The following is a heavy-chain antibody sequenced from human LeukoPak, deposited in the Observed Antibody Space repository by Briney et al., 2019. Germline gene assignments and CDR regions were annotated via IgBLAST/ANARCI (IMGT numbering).Heavy chain of an antibody. CDR3: ARGLNDYSRPSDYYYYYMDV. CDR1: GGSISSGGYY. CDR2: IYHSGST. D-gene: IGHD4-11*01. Sequence: PSQTLSLTCTVSGGSISSGGYYWSWIRQPPGKGLEWIGYIYHSGSTYYNPSLKSRVTISVDRSKNQFSLKLSSVTAADTAVYYCARGLNDYSRPSDYYYYYMDVWGKGTTVTVSS. V-gene: IGHV4-30-2*01. J-gene: IGHJ6*03.